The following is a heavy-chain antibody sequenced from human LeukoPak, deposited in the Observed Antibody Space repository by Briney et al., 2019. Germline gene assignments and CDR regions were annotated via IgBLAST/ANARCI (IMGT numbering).Heavy chain of an antibody. CDR1: GGTFSSYA. D-gene: IGHD3-22*01. V-gene: IGHV1-69*01. CDR3: ASYYYDSSGYFVFDY. J-gene: IGHJ4*02. Sequence: SVKVSCKASGGTFSSYAISWVRQAPGQGLEWMGGIIPIFDTANYAQKFQGRVTITADESTSTAYMELSSLRSEDTAVYYCASYYYDSSGYFVFDYWGQGTLVTVSS. CDR2: IIPIFDTA.